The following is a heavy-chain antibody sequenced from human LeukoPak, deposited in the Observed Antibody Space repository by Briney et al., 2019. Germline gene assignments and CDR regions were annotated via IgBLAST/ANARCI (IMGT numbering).Heavy chain of an antibody. J-gene: IGHJ4*02. V-gene: IGHV1-8*03. CDR3: ARGRLGSAPIDY. CDR2: MNPNSGNT. Sequence: ASVKVSCKASGYTFTSYDINWVRQATGQGLEWMGWMNPNSGNTGYAQKFQGRVTITRNTSISTAYMELSSLRSEDTAVYHCARGRLGSAPIDYWGQGTLVTVSS. CDR1: GYTFTSYD. D-gene: IGHD2-2*01.